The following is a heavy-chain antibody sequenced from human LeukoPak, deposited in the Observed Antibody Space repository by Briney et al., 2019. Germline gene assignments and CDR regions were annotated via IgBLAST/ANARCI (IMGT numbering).Heavy chain of an antibody. CDR3: ARALSAYYDKVWRSYRYGPLDY. CDR1: GFTFSSYS. D-gene: IGHD3-16*02. V-gene: IGHV3-21*01. CDR2: ISTSSSYI. J-gene: IGHJ4*02. Sequence: PGGSLRLSCAASGFTFSSYSMNWVRQAPGKGLEWVSSISTSSSYIYYADSVKGRFIISRDNAKNSLYLQMNSLRAEDTAVYYCARALSAYYDKVWRSYRYGPLDYWGQGALLTVSS.